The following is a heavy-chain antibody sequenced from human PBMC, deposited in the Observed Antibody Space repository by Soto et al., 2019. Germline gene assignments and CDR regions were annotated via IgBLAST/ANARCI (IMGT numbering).Heavy chain of an antibody. CDR1: GGSISSGGYY. CDR2: IYNSGIT. CDR3: ARAEGTYCSGGRCYREYFQH. V-gene: IGHV4-31*03. Sequence: TSETLSLTCTVSGGSISSGGYYWSWIRQHPGRGLEWIGYIYNSGITDYNPSLKSRVTMSMDASKSHFSLKLSSVTAADTAVYYCARAEGTYCSGGRCYREYFQHWGQGTLVTAPQ. D-gene: IGHD2-15*01. J-gene: IGHJ1*01.